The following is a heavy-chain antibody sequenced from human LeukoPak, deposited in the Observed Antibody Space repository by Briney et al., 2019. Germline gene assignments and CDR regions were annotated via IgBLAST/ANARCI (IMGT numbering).Heavy chain of an antibody. D-gene: IGHD3-3*01. Sequence: ASVKVSCKASGYTFTDYYMHWVRQAPGQGLEWMGRINPNSGGTNYAQKLQGRVTTTTDTSTSTAYMELRSLRSDDTAVYYCARDTGIGLRFLEWLSVYYGMDVWGQGTTVTVSS. CDR3: ARDTGIGLRFLEWLSVYYGMDV. J-gene: IGHJ6*02. V-gene: IGHV1-2*06. CDR2: INPNSGGT. CDR1: GYTFTDYY.